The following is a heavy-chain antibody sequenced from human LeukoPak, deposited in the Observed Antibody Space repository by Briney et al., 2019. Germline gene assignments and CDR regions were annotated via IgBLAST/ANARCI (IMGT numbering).Heavy chain of an antibody. CDR3: ARAAVVVVVAARSWFDP. J-gene: IGHJ5*02. Sequence: ASVKVSCKASGYTFTSYDINWVRQATGQGLEWMGWMNPNSGNTVYAQKFQGRVTMTRNTSISTAYMELSSLRSDGTAVYYCARAAVVVVVAARSWFDPWGQGTLVTVSS. CDR2: MNPNSGNT. CDR1: GYTFTSYD. V-gene: IGHV1-8*01. D-gene: IGHD2-15*01.